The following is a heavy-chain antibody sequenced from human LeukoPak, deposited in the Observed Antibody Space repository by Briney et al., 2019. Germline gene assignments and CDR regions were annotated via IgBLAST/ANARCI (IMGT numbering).Heavy chain of an antibody. CDR3: AKRGAGYYFDY. J-gene: IGHJ4*02. CDR1: GFTFSSYA. V-gene: IGHV3-23*01. Sequence: GGSLRLSCAASGFTFSSYAMSWARQAPGKGLEWVSSITDSGGGTFYADSVKGRFTISRDNSKNTLFLQLNSLRAEDTAVYYCAKRGAGYYFDYWGQGTLVTVSS. CDR2: ITDSGGGT. D-gene: IGHD3-10*01.